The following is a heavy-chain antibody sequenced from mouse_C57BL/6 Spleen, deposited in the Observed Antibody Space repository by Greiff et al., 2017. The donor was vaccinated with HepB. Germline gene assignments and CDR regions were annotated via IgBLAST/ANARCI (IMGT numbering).Heavy chain of an antibody. Sequence: VKLQESGAELVRPGASVTLSCKASGYTFTDYEMHWVKQTPVHGLEWIGAIDPETGGTAYNQKFKGKAILTADKSSSTAYMELRSLTSEDSAVYYCTRSTYYSNWFAYWGQGTLVTVSA. CDR1: GYTFTDYE. J-gene: IGHJ3*01. CDR2: IDPETGGT. CDR3: TRSTYYSNWFAY. V-gene: IGHV1-15*01. D-gene: IGHD2-5*01.